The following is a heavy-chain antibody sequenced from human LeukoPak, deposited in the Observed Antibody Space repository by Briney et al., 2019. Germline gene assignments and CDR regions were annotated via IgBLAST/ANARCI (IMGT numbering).Heavy chain of an antibody. CDR3: ARRYRDRISSSWLDYYYYYMDV. V-gene: IGHV3-48*01. Sequence: GGSLRLSCAASGFAFSNYNMNWVRQAPGKGLEWVSYISSSSHSIYYADSVKGRFTVSRDNAQDSLYLQMNSLRAEDTALYHCARRYRDRISSSWLDYYYYYMDVWGKGTTVTVSS. D-gene: IGHD6-13*01. CDR2: ISSSSHSI. J-gene: IGHJ6*03. CDR1: GFAFSNYN.